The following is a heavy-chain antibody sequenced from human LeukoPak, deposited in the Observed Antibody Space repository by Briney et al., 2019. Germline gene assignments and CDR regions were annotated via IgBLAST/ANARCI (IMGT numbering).Heavy chain of an antibody. CDR2: FDPEDGET. J-gene: IGHJ4*02. D-gene: IGHD2-15*01. CDR1: GYNLTELS. V-gene: IGHV1-24*01. Sequence: ASVKVSCKVSGYNLTELSMHWVRQAPGKGLEWMGGFDPEDGETIYAQKFQGRVTMTEDTSTDTAYMELSSLRSEDTAVYYCATIHTALLRLGGLGYWGQGTLVTVSS. CDR3: ATIHTALLRLGGLGY.